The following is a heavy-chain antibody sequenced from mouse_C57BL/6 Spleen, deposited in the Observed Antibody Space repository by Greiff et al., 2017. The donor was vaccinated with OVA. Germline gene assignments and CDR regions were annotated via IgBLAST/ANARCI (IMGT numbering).Heavy chain of an antibody. CDR2: ISSGSSTI. J-gene: IGHJ4*01. CDR1: GFTFSDYG. D-gene: IGHD1-1*01. V-gene: IGHV5-17*01. CDR3: ARPYYYGSLYAMDY. Sequence: EVNVVESGGGLVKPGGSLKLSCAASGFTFSDYGMHWVRQAPEKGLEWVAYISSGSSTIYYADTVKGRFTISRDNAKNTLFLQMTSLRSEDTAMYYCARPYYYGSLYAMDYWGQGTSVTVSS.